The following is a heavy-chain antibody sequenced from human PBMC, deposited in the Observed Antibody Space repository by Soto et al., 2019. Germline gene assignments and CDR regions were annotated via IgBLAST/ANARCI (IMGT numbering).Heavy chain of an antibody. V-gene: IGHV2-5*02. D-gene: IGHD6-13*01. CDR1: GFSLSTSGVG. CDR3: AHRFPGYSSSWYWFDP. Sequence: SGPTLVNPTQTLTQTCTFSGFSLSTSGVGVGWIRQPPGKALEWLALIYWDDDKRYSPSLKSRLTITKDTSKNQVVLTMTNMDPVDTATYYCAHRFPGYSSSWYWFDPWGQGTLVTVSS. CDR2: IYWDDDK. J-gene: IGHJ5*02.